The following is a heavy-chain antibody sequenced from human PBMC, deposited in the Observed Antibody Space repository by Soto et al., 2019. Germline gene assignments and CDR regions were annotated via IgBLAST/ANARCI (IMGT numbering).Heavy chain of an antibody. J-gene: IGHJ4*02. CDR2: IYNSADT. V-gene: IGHV4-30-2*01. D-gene: IGHD3-10*01. CDR1: GGSTNSGGYS. CDR3: AGFGSGNYGSGHFDF. Sequence: SETLSLTCAVSGGSTNSGGYSWSWLRQPPGKGLEWIGQIYNSADTYSNPSLGSRVARSVDRSKCQFGLKLTSVTAADTAVYYGAGFGSGNYGSGHFDFWGQGTLVTVS.